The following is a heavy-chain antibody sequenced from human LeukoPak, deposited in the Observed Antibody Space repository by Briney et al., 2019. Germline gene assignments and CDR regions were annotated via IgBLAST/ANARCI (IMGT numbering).Heavy chain of an antibody. V-gene: IGHV1-46*01. Sequence: ASVKVSCKASGYTFTNYYIHWVRQAPGQGLECMGIINPSGGSTSYAQKFQGRVTITRNTSISTAYMELSSLRSEDTAVYYCARGPSHDFWSGYYLRPFRDYYMDVWGKGTTVTVSS. CDR2: INPSGGST. CDR3: ARGPSHDFWSGYYLRPFRDYYMDV. D-gene: IGHD3-3*01. CDR1: GYTFTNYY. J-gene: IGHJ6*03.